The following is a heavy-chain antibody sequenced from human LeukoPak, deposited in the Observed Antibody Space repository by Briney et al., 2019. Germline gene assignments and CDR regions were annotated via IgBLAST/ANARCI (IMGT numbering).Heavy chain of an antibody. Sequence: GGSLRLSCAASGFTFSSYWMSWVRQAPGKGLEWVANIKQDGSEKYYVDSVKGRFTISRDNAKNSLYLQMNSLRAEDTAVYYCARSLTAYYYYMDVWGKGTTVTVSS. CDR2: IKQDGSEK. J-gene: IGHJ6*03. CDR3: ARSLTAYYYYMDV. D-gene: IGHD2-21*02. V-gene: IGHV3-7*01. CDR1: GFTFSSYW.